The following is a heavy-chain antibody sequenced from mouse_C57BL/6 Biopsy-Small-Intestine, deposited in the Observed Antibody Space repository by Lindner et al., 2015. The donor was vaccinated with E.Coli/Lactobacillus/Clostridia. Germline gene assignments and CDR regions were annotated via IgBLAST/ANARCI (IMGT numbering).Heavy chain of an antibody. CDR3: ARTYYGSSLAAY. D-gene: IGHD1-1*01. CDR2: IYPRGDNT. Sequence: VQLQESGAELARPGASVNLSCKASGYTFTSFGIGWMKQRSGQGLEWIGEIYPRGDNTYYNEKFKGKATLTADRSSNTAYMDLRSLTSEDSAVYFCARTYYGSSLAAYWGQGTLVTVSA. CDR1: GYTFTSFG. J-gene: IGHJ3*01. V-gene: IGHV1-81*01.